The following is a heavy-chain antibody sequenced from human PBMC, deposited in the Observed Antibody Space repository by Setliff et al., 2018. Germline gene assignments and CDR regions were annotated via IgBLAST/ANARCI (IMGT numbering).Heavy chain of an antibody. CDR2: IYYSGTT. V-gene: IGHV4-59*01. J-gene: IGHJ6*03. CDR3: ARGRRHYYYYCMDV. Sequence: SETLSLTCAVSGGSISSYYWNWIRQPPGKGLEWIGYIYYSGTTNYNPSLKSRVTISVDTSEKQFSLKLSSVTAADTAVYYCARGRRHYYYYCMDVWGKGTTVTVSS. CDR1: GGSISSYY.